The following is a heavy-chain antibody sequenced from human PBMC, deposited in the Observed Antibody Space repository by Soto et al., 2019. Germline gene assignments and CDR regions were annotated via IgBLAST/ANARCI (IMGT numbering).Heavy chain of an antibody. V-gene: IGHV3-15*01. CDR1: GCTFRNEW. D-gene: IGHD6-13*01. CDR2: IKSRDDGGAT. Sequence: WGCRRLSFAASGCTFRNEWLSCVRQAPGKGLEWVGRIKSRDDGGATNYATTVKGRFIISRDDSKNTLYLQLNNLKPEDTAVYYCTTYIVAAATVYDHWGQGNLVTVSS. CDR3: TTYIVAAATVYDH. J-gene: IGHJ5*02.